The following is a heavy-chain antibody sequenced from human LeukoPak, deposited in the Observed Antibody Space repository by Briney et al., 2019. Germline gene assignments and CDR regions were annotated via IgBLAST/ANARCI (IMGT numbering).Heavy chain of an antibody. V-gene: IGHV3-66*02. J-gene: IGHJ5*02. CDR2: IYSDGST. D-gene: IGHD1-26*01. CDR3: ARDQRSESYYPWGWFDP. CDR1: GFAVSTNY. Sequence: GGSLRLSCAASGFAVSTNYLSWVRQAPGEGLEWVSAIYSDGSTYYTDSVKGRLTISRDNSKNTLYLQMNSLRPEDTAVYYCARDQRSESYYPWGWFDPWGQGTLVTVSS.